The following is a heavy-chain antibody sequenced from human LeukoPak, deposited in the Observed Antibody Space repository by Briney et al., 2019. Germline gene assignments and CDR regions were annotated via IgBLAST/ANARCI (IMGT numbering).Heavy chain of an antibody. CDR3: ARIYCSSTSCHEGYFDY. CDR2: INPSGGST. J-gene: IGHJ4*02. V-gene: IGHV1-46*01. CDR1: GYTFTSYY. D-gene: IGHD2-2*01. Sequence: ASVKVSCKASGYTFTSYYMHWVRQAPGQGLEWMGLINPSGGSTSYAQKFQGRVTMIRDTSTSTVYMELSSLRSEDTAVYYCARIYCSSTSCHEGYFDYWGQGTLVTVSS.